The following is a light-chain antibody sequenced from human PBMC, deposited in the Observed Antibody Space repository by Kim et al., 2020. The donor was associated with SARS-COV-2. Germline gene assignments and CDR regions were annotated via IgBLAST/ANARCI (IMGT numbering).Light chain of an antibody. CDR3: TSYAGSNNLDV. CDR2: EVY. J-gene: IGLJ1*01. CDR1: SSDICAYNY. V-gene: IGLV2-8*01. Sequence: SCTIPCTGTSSDICAYNYVSWYHRHPDKAPKLVIYEVYRRPSGVPDRFSGSKSGNTASLTVSGLQAEDEADYYCTSYAGSNNLDVFGTGTKVTVL.